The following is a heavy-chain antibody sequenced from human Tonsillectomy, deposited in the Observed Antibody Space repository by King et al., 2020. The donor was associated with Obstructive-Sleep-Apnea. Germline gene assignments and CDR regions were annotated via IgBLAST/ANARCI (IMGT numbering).Heavy chain of an antibody. D-gene: IGHD6-19*01. CDR3: ARESSSGGRYFDY. CDR1: GFTFSSYW. CDR2: SNTDGSGT. Sequence: VQLVESGGGLVQPGGSLRLSCAASGFTFSSYWMHWVRQVPGGGLVWVSRSNTDGSGTDYAGSGKGRFTNSRDNAKNTLYLQMNSLRAEDTAMYYCARESSSGGRYFDYWGQGTLVTVSS. J-gene: IGHJ4*02. V-gene: IGHV3-74*01.